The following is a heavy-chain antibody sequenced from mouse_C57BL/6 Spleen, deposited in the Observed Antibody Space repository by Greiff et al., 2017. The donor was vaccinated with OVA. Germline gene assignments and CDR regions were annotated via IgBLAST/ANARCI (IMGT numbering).Heavy chain of an antibody. CDR2: IRSKSNNYAT. Sequence: EVQLVESGGGLVQPKGSLKLSCAASGFSFNTYAMNWVRQAPGKGLEWVARIRSKSNNYATYYADSVKDRFTISRDDSESMLYLQMNNLKTEDTAMYYCVRHPGDYDGYAMDYWGQGTSVTVSS. D-gene: IGHD2-4*01. V-gene: IGHV10-1*01. J-gene: IGHJ4*01. CDR1: GFSFNTYA. CDR3: VRHPGDYDGYAMDY.